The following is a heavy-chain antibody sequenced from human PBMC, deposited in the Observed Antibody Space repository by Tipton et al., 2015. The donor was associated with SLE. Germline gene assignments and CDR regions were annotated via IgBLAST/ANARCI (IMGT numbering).Heavy chain of an antibody. V-gene: IGHV4-39*07. D-gene: IGHD6-6*01. CDR2: INHSGST. CDR3: ARGRRPPKGSLDY. Sequence: TLSLTCTVSGGSISSSSYYWSWIRQPPGKGLEWIGEINHSGSTNYNPSLKSRVTISVDTSKNQFSLKLSSVTAADTAVYYCARGRRPPKGSLDYWGQGTLVTVSS. J-gene: IGHJ4*02. CDR1: GGSISSSSYY.